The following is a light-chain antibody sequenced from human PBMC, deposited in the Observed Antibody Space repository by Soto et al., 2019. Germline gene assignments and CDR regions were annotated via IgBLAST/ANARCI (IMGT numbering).Light chain of an antibody. CDR3: QQYNRYWT. Sequence: DIQMTQSPSTLSASVGDRVTITCRASQSSSSWLAWYQQKPGKAPKLLIYKASSLESGVPSRFSGSGSGTEFTLTISSLQPDDFATYYGQQYNRYWTFGQGTKVEIK. J-gene: IGKJ1*01. CDR1: QSSSSW. V-gene: IGKV1-5*03. CDR2: KAS.